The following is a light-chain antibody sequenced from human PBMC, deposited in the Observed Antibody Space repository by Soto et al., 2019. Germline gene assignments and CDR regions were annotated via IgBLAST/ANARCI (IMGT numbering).Light chain of an antibody. CDR2: EVT. Sequence: QSVLTQPPSASGSPGQSVTISCTGTSSDVGRFNFVSWYQQHPGKAPKLLIYEVTKRPSGVPDRFSGSKSGNAASLTVSGLQAEDKADYFCSSYTGTSDFYVFGTGTKVTVL. CDR3: SSYTGTSDFYV. V-gene: IGLV2-8*01. J-gene: IGLJ1*01. CDR1: SSDVGRFNF.